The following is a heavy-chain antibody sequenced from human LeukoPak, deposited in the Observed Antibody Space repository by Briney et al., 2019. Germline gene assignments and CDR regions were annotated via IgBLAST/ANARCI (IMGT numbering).Heavy chain of an antibody. Sequence: GGSLRLSCAASGFTVSSNYMSWVRQAPGKGLEWVSVIYSGGSTYYADSVKGRFAISRDNSKNTLYLQMNSLRAEDTAVYYCARLSGNYDSSYYYYYYMDVWGKGTTVTVSS. CDR2: IYSGGST. J-gene: IGHJ6*03. CDR3: ARLSGNYDSSYYYYYYMDV. CDR1: GFTVSSNY. D-gene: IGHD5-12*01. V-gene: IGHV3-53*01.